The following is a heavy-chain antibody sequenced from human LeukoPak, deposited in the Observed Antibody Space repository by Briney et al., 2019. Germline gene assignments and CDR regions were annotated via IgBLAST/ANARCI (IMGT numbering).Heavy chain of an antibody. Sequence: GGSLRLSCEASGFTFGDYAMHWVRQAPGKGLEWVSGISWNSGSIGYADSVKGRFTISRDNAKNSLYLQMNSLRAEDTALYYCAKALVYAIEGGLDYWGQGTLVTVSS. J-gene: IGHJ4*02. CDR3: AKALVYAIEGGLDY. CDR2: ISWNSGSI. V-gene: IGHV3-9*01. D-gene: IGHD2-8*01. CDR1: GFTFGDYA.